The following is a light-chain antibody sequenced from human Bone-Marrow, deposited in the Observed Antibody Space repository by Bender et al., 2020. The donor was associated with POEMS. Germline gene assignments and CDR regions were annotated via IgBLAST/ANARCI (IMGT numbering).Light chain of an antibody. CDR3: TSYSTRYTSWF. Sequence: QSALTQPASVSGSPGQSITISCTGTSSDIGGYNYVSWYQQHPGKAPKLMIFEVSNRPSGVSNRFSGSKSGNTASLTISGLQAEDEAHYYCTSYSTRYTSWFFGGGTKVTVL. CDR2: EVS. CDR1: SSDIGGYNY. J-gene: IGLJ2*01. V-gene: IGLV2-14*01.